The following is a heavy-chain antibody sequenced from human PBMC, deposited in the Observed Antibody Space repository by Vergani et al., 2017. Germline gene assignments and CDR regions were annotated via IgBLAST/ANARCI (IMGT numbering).Heavy chain of an antibody. V-gene: IGHV3-43*01. J-gene: IGHJ6*02. CDR2: ISWDGGST. D-gene: IGHD6-19*01. Sequence: EVQLVESGGVVVQPGGSLRLSCAASGFTFDDYTMHWVRQAPGKGLEWVSLISWDGGSTYYADAVKGRFTISRDISKNSLYLQMNSLRTEDTALYYCAKDISGWTEYYYYYYGMDVWGQGTTVTVSS. CDR1: GFTFDDYT. CDR3: AKDISGWTEYYYYYYGMDV.